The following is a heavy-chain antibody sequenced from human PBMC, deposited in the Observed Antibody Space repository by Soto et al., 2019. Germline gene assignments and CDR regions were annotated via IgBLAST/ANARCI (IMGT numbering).Heavy chain of an antibody. Sequence: SETLSLTCTVSGGSISSYYWSWIRQPPGKGLEWIGYIYCSGSTNYNPSLKSLVTISVDTSKNQFSLKLSSVTAADTAVYYCARAARSSWYSGYYYGMDVWGQGTTVTVSS. V-gene: IGHV4-59*01. CDR1: GGSISSYY. CDR3: ARAARSSWYSGYYYGMDV. D-gene: IGHD6-13*01. J-gene: IGHJ6*02. CDR2: IYCSGST.